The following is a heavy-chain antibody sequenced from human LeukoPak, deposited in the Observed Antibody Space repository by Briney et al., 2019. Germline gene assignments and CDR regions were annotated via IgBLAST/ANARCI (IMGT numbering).Heavy chain of an antibody. CDR3: ARGQFTSGWHFDY. D-gene: IGHD6-19*01. CDR1: GGSFSGYY. J-gene: IGHJ4*02. CDR2: INHSGST. Sequence: SETLSLTCAVYGGSFSGYYWSWIRQPPGKGLEWIGEINHSGSTNYNPSLKSRVTISVDTSKNQFSLKLSSVTAADTAVYYCARGQFTSGWHFDYWGQGTPVTVSS. V-gene: IGHV4-34*01.